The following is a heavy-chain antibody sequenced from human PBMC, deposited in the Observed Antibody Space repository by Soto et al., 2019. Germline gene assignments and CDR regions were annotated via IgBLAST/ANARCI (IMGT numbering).Heavy chain of an antibody. CDR2: IFHSGAA. V-gene: IGHV4-4*02. CDR3: ASLGTTLTSFDS. Sequence: QVQLQESGPRLVEPSGTLSLTCAVSGGSMYSSNWWSWVRQPPGKGLEWIGQIFHSGAANYNLSRKSRVTISLDKSENQFSLKMSSVTAADTAVYYCASLGTTLTSFDSWGQGTLVTVSS. D-gene: IGHD4-4*01. J-gene: IGHJ4*02. CDR1: GGSMYSSNW.